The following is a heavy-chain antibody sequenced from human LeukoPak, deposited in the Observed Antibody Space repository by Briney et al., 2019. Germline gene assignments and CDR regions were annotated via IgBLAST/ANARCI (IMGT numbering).Heavy chain of an antibody. J-gene: IGHJ4*02. D-gene: IGHD4/OR15-4a*01. CDR3: ARDGETGAWFDY. V-gene: IGHV3-30*03. CDR2: ISYDGSNR. Sequence: GGSLRLSCAASGXTFSSYGMHWVRQAPGKGLEWVAVISYDGSNRYYADSVKGRFTISRDNSKNTLYLQMNSLRAEDTAVYYCARDGETGAWFDYWGQGTLVTVSS. CDR1: GXTFSSYG.